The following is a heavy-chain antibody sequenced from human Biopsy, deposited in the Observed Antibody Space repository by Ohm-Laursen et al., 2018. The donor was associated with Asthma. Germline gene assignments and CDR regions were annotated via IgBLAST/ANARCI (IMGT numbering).Heavy chain of an antibody. Sequence: SLRLSCAASGFTFHNYVMHWVRQAPGKGLEWVAGIFFDGSNKYYADSVKGRFTISRDNSKDTLYLQVNSLGGDDTAVYYCARGKTWGRSYYFDYWGQGALVTVSS. V-gene: IGHV3-30-3*01. CDR3: ARGKTWGRSYYFDY. CDR2: IFFDGSNK. D-gene: IGHD6-6*01. CDR1: GFTFHNYV. J-gene: IGHJ4*02.